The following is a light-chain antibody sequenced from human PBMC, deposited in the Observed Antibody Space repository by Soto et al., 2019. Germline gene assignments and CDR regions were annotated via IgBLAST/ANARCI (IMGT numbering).Light chain of an antibody. CDR1: SSDVGAYNY. CDR3: NSYTGNADILYV. CDR2: EVT. V-gene: IGLV2-8*01. Sequence: QSALIQPPSASGSPGQSVAISCTGTSSDVGAYNYVSWYQLHPGKAPKLIISEVTKRPSGVPDRFSGSKSGNTASLTVSGLQADDEADYHCNSYTGNADILYVFGSGTKLTVL. J-gene: IGLJ1*01.